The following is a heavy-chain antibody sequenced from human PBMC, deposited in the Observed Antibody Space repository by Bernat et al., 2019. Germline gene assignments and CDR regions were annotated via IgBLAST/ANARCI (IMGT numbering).Heavy chain of an antibody. J-gene: IGHJ4*02. CDR1: GFTFSSYS. Sequence: EVQLVESGGGLVKPGGSLRLSCAASGFTFSSYSMNWVRQAPGKGLEWVSSISSSSSYIYYADSVKGRFTISRDNAKNSLYLQMNSLRAEDTAVYYCARDWGLRYFDWSDSPFDYWGQGTLVTVSS. CDR2: ISSSSSYI. V-gene: IGHV3-21*01. CDR3: ARDWGLRYFDWSDSPFDY. D-gene: IGHD3-9*01.